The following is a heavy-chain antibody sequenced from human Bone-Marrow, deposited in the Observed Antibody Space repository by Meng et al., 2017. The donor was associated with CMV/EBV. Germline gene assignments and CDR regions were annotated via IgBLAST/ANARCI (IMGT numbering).Heavy chain of an antibody. D-gene: IGHD2-2*01. CDR1: SYT. Sequence: SYTISWVRQAPGQGLEWMGRIIPILGKANHAQKFQGRVTIIADKSTSTAYMELSSLRSEDTAVYYCATPGTYCSSTSCYHFGGMDVWGQGTTVTVSS. V-gene: IGHV1-69*02. CDR2: IIPILGKA. J-gene: IGHJ6*02. CDR3: ATPGTYCSSTSCYHFGGMDV.